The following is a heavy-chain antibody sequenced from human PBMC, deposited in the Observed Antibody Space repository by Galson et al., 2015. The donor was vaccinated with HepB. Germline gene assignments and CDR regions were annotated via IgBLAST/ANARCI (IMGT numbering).Heavy chain of an antibody. CDR2: ISYDGSNR. Sequence: SLRLSCAASGFTFSSYGMHWVRQAPGTGLEWVAVISYDGSNRLYADSVKGRFTISRDNSKNTLYLQMNSLRAEDTAVYYCAKDLDHGDFNWFDPWGQGTLVTVSS. CDR3: AKDLDHGDFNWFDP. D-gene: IGHD4-17*01. CDR1: GFTFSSYG. J-gene: IGHJ5*02. V-gene: IGHV3-30*18.